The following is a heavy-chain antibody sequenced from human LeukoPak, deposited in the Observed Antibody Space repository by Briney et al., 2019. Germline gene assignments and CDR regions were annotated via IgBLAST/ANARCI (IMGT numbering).Heavy chain of an antibody. D-gene: IGHD3-22*01. CDR1: GGSISSYY. J-gene: IGHJ4*02. CDR2: LYTSGST. CDR3: ARGGSSGYYYG. V-gene: IGHV4-4*07. Sequence: SETLSLTCTVSGGSISSYYWSWIRQPAGKGLEWIGRLYTSGSTNYNPSLKSRVTMSVDTSKNQFSLKLTSMTAADTAVCYCARGGSSGYYYGWGQGTLVTVSS.